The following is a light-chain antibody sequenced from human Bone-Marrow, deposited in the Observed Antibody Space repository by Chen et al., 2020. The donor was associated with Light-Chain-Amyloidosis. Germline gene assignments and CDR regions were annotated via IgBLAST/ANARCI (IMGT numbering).Light chain of an antibody. CDR1: SGSIATNY. CDR2: EDD. J-gene: IGLJ3*02. CDR3: QSYQGSSQGV. Sequence: FMLTQPHSVSESPGKTVIISCTRSSGSIATNYVQWYQQRPGSSPTTVIYEDDQRPSGVPARFSGSIDRSSNSASLTISGLKTEDEADYYCQSYQGSSQGVFGGGTKLTVL. V-gene: IGLV6-57*01.